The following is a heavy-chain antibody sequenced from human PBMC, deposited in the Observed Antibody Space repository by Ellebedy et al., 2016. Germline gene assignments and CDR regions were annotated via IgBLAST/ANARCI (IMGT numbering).Heavy chain of an antibody. CDR2: IYNSGSA. CDR3: ARGRSIFEVDHDF. Sequence: SETLSLTXGVSGGSISSGGFYWSWIRQHPGKGLEWIGYIYNSGSAYYNPSLKTRVSMSVDTSKNQFSLKLSSVTAADTAVYFCARGRSIFEVDHDFWGQGTLVTVSS. D-gene: IGHD3-3*01. CDR1: GGSISSGGFY. V-gene: IGHV4-31*11. J-gene: IGHJ4*02.